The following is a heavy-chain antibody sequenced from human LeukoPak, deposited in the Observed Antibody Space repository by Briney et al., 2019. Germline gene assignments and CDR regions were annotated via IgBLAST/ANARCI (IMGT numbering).Heavy chain of an antibody. V-gene: IGHV3-21*01. Sequence: PGGSLRLSCAASGFTFSSYSMNWVRQAPGKGLEWVSSISSSSSYIYYADSVKGRFTISRDNAKNTLYLQINSLRAEDTAVYYCAREWSGRYYSRSFDYWGQGTLVTVSS. CDR1: GFTFSSYS. CDR2: ISSSSSYI. J-gene: IGHJ4*02. CDR3: AREWSGRYYSRSFDY. D-gene: IGHD1-26*01.